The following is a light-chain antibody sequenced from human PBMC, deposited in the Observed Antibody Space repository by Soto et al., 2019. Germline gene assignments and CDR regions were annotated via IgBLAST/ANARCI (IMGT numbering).Light chain of an antibody. CDR3: QQYNSYWT. CDR1: QSVSGW. J-gene: IGKJ1*01. Sequence: DFQMAKFPSNLSAPLPPPVPVSCRASQSVSGWLARYQRKPGKAPKLLIYDASSLESGVPSRFSGSGSGTEFTLTISSLQPDDFATYYCQQYNSYWTFGQGTKVDI. V-gene: IGKV1-5*01. CDR2: DAS.